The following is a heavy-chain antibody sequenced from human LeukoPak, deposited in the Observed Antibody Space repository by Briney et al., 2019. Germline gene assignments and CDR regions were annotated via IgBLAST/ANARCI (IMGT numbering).Heavy chain of an antibody. J-gene: IGHJ4*02. Sequence: PSETLSLTCAVYGGAFSGYSWSWIRQAPGKGLEWIGEINHSGSTNYNPSLKSRVTISVDTSKNQFSLKLSSVTAADTAVYYCARRVSSYYDYVWGSYRSYYFDYWGQGTLVTVSS. CDR3: ARRVSSYYDYVWGSYRSYYFDY. CDR1: GGAFSGYS. CDR2: INHSGST. V-gene: IGHV4-34*01. D-gene: IGHD3-16*02.